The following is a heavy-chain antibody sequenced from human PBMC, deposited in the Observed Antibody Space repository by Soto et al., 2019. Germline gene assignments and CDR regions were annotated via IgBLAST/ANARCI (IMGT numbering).Heavy chain of an antibody. D-gene: IGHD3-22*01. CDR2: IYSGGKT. CDR3: ARELDYDSSGYPLGY. J-gene: IGHJ4*02. V-gene: IGHV3-53*01. Sequence: PGGSLRVSCAASGFPVSANSMNWVRQAPGKGLAWVSVIYSGGKTFYADPVKDRFTIARDKSKNTLYLQMNSLRVEDTAVYYCARELDYDSSGYPLGYWGQGSLVTVSS. CDR1: GFPVSANS.